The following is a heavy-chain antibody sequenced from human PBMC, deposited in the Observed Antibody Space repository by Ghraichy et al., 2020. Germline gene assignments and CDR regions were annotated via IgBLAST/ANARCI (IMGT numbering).Heavy chain of an antibody. CDR2: MNPHSGTT. Sequence: ASVKVSCKASGYTFISYDISWVRQATGQGLEWMGWMNPHSGTTGYAQKFQGRVTMTRHTSINTAYMELSSLRSDDTAVYYCAREGCSSVYHYHYYKDVWGKGTHVPGSS. D-gene: IGHD2-15*01. CDR1: GYTFISYD. J-gene: IGHJ6*03. CDR3: AREGCSSVYHYHYYKDV. V-gene: IGHV1-8*02.